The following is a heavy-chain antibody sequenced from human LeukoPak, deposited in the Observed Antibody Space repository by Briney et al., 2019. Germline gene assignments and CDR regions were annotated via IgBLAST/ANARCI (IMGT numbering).Heavy chain of an antibody. Sequence: AGGSLRLSCAASGFTFSSYEMNWVRQAPGQGLEWVSYISSSGSTIYYADSVKGRFTISRDNAKNSLYLQMNSLRAEDTAVYYCAREDIVATRSHGGDYYYYYMDVWGKGTTVTVSS. D-gene: IGHD5-12*01. V-gene: IGHV3-48*03. CDR3: AREDIVATRSHGGDYYYYYMDV. J-gene: IGHJ6*03. CDR1: GFTFSSYE. CDR2: ISSSGSTI.